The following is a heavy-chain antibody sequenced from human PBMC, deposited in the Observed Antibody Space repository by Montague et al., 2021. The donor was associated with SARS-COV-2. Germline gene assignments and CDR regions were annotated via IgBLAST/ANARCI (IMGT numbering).Heavy chain of an antibody. CDR2: IYHSGST. CDR1: GYSISSGYY. J-gene: IGHJ4*02. D-gene: IGHD3-3*01. CDR3: ARDVRYYYFWIGRAQTSPDY. Sequence: SETLSLTCTVSGYSISSGYYWGWIRQPPGKGLEWIGSIYHSGSTYYNPSLKSRVTISVDTSKNQFSLKLSSVTAADTAVYYCARDVRYYYFWIGRAQTSPDYWGQGTLVTVSS. V-gene: IGHV4-38-2*02.